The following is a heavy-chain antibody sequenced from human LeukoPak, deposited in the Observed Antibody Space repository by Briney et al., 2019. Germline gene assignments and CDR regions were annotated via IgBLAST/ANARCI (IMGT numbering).Heavy chain of an antibody. V-gene: IGHV3-7*01. CDR2: IKQDESEK. CDR3: ARPRWLQFGPHDS. D-gene: IGHD5-24*01. Sequence: GGSLRLSCEATGFTLGTFWMSWVRQAPGKGLEWVASIKQDESEKHYVESVKGRFTISRDNAKNSLYLQMNSLRGEDTAVYYCARPRWLQFGPHDSWGQGTLVTVSS. CDR1: GFTLGTFW. J-gene: IGHJ4*02.